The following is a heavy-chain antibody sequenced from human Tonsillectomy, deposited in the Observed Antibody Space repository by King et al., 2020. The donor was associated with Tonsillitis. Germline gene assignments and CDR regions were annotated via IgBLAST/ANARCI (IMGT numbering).Heavy chain of an antibody. Sequence: QLVQSGGGVVQPGRSLRLSCAASGFTFSSYGMHWVRQAPGKGLEWVAVISYDGSNKYYADSVKGRFTISRDNSKNTLYLQMNSLRAEDTAVYYCAKGLHDYGDKSLFDYWGQGTLVTVSS. D-gene: IGHD4-23*01. CDR2: ISYDGSNK. V-gene: IGHV3-30*18. CDR3: AKGLHDYGDKSLFDY. CDR1: GFTFSSYG. J-gene: IGHJ4*02.